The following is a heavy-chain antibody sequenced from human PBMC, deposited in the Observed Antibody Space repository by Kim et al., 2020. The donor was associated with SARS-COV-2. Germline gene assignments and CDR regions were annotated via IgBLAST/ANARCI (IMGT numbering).Heavy chain of an antibody. CDR1: GFTFSSYG. D-gene: IGHD3-3*01. V-gene: IGHV3-30*18. Sequence: GGSLRLSCAASGFTFSSYGMHWVRQAPGKGLEWVAVISYDGSNKYYADSVKGRFTISRDNSKNTLYLQMNSLRAEDTAVYYCAKDLSQYAIWGDRDACGI. J-gene: IGHJ3*02. CDR3: AKDLSQYAIWGDRDACGI. CDR2: ISYDGSNK.